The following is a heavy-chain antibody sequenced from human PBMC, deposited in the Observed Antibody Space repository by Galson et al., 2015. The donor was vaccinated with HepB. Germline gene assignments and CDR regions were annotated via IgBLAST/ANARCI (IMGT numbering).Heavy chain of an antibody. Sequence: SLRLSCAASGFTFSSYGMNWVRQAPGKGLEWVSYISSRSNTIHYADSVKGRFTISRDNAKDSLFLQMNSLRDEDTAVYYCATDRSEQVKQWLVRGKHVYGMDVWGQGTTVTVSS. V-gene: IGHV3-48*02. CDR3: ATDRSEQVKQWLVRGKHVYGMDV. D-gene: IGHD6-19*01. CDR1: GFTFSSYG. J-gene: IGHJ6*02. CDR2: ISSRSNTI.